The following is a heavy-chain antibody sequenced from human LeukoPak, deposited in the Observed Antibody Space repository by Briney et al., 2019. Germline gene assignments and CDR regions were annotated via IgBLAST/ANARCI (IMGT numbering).Heavy chain of an antibody. CDR3: ARHDGSSFIYYIDH. CDR2: VSNSGYNT. V-gene: IGHV3-23*01. CDR1: GFSVTSCA. D-gene: IGHD1-26*01. J-gene: IGHJ4*02. Sequence: GGSLRLSCAASGFSVTSCAMSRVRQAPGKGLEWVSTVSNSGYNTWYADSVKGRFTISRDISQNTLHLQMSSLRAEDTALYYCARHDGSSFIYYIDHWGQGALVTVSS.